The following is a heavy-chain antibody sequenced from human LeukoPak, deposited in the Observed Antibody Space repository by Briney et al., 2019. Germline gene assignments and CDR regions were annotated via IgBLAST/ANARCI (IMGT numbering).Heavy chain of an antibody. Sequence: GGPLRLSCAASGFTFSSYGMHWVRQAPGKGLEWVAVISYDGSNKYYADSVKGRFTISRDNAKNSLYLQMNSLRAEDTALYYCAKDVFDRLYYFDYWGQGTLVTVSS. D-gene: IGHD2-21*01. J-gene: IGHJ4*02. CDR2: ISYDGSNK. V-gene: IGHV3-30*18. CDR3: AKDVFDRLYYFDY. CDR1: GFTFSSYG.